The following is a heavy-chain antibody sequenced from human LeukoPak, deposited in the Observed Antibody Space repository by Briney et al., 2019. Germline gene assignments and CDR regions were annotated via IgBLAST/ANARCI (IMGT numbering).Heavy chain of an antibody. V-gene: IGHV3-53*01. D-gene: IGHD4-17*01. Sequence: GGSLRLSCAASGFTVSSNYMSWVRQAPGKGLEWVSVIYSGGSTYYAGSVKGRFTISRDNSKNTLYLQMNSLRAEDTAVYYCARVAMTTVYYFDYWGQGTLVTVSS. CDR1: GFTVSSNY. CDR3: ARVAMTTVYYFDY. CDR2: IYSGGST. J-gene: IGHJ4*02.